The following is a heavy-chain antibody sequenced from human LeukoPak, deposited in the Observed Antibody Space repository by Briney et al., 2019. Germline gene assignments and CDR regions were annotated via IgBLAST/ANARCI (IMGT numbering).Heavy chain of an antibody. D-gene: IGHD3-9*01. V-gene: IGHV3-7*01. CDR2: IKEDGSEK. Sequence: TGGSLRLSCAASGFTFSSYWMSWVRQAPGKGLEWVANIKEDGSEKYYVDSVKGRFTISRDNAKKSLYLQMNSLRAEDTAVYYCARDHDWDYMDVWGKGTTVTVSS. CDR3: ARDHDWDYMDV. J-gene: IGHJ6*03. CDR1: GFTFSSYW.